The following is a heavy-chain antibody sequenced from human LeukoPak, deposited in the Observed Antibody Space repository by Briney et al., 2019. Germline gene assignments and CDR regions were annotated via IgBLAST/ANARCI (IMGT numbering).Heavy chain of an antibody. CDR2: IHDTGST. D-gene: IGHD2-2*01. CDR1: GGSLSSHY. J-gene: IGHJ4*02. CDR3: ARFSSGCSTSSCYLTY. Sequence: SETLSLTCSVSGGSLSSHYWSWIRQPPGKGLELIGHIHDTGSTFYNPSPRGRVTISLDTSNNQFPLKLTSMTAADTAVYYCARFSSGCSTSSCYLTYWGQGTLVTVS. V-gene: IGHV4-59*11.